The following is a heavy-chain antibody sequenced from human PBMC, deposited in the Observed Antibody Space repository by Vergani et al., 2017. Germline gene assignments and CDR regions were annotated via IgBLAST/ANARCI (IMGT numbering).Heavy chain of an antibody. CDR1: GFTFSSYG. D-gene: IGHD6-19*01. CDR2: IKQDGREK. J-gene: IGHJ4*02. CDR3: ARRAVMDRYSSGWYYFDY. Sequence: EVQLVESGGGLVQPGGSLRLPCAASGFTFSSYGMGWVRQAPGKGLEWVANIKQDGREKYYVDSVKGRFTISRDNSKNSLYLQMNSLRAEDTAVYYCARRAVMDRYSSGWYYFDYWGQGTLVTVSS. V-gene: IGHV3-7*01.